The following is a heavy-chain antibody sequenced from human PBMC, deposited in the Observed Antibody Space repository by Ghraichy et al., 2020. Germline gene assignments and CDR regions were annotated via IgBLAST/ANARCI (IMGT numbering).Heavy chain of an antibody. V-gene: IGHV3-43*01. J-gene: IGHJ4*02. CDR1: GFTFDDYT. CDR2: ISWDGGST. D-gene: IGHD3-10*01. CDR3: AKDTGSMVRGDTFDY. Sequence: LSLTCAASGFTFDDYTMHWVRQAPGKGLEWVSLISWDGGSTYYADSVKGRFTISRDNSKNSLYLQMNSLRTEDTALYYCAKDTGSMVRGDTFDYWGQGTLVTVSS.